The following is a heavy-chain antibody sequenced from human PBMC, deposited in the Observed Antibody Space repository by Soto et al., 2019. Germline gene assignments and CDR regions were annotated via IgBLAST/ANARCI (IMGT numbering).Heavy chain of an antibody. CDR3: AIVGSSTWFAY. CDR1: GDNSSSGGSC. CDR2: ICYNGNT. J-gene: IGHJ4*01. D-gene: IGHD6-13*01. Sequence: PSETLCVSWTVAGDNSSSGGSCWSWNRQHPGKGLEWSGNICYNGNTYYNPSLKSRITISVDTSKNQFSLKLSSVTAADAVVYYCAIVGSSTWFAYWGHGTLVTVSS. V-gene: IGHV4-31*02.